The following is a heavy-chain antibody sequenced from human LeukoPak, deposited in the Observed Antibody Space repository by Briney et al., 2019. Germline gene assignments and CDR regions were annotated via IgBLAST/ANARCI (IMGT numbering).Heavy chain of an antibody. J-gene: IGHJ6*03. CDR1: GFTFSSYA. CDR3: AKGYSSGWYYPMDV. Sequence: GGSLRLSCAASGFTFSSYALHWVRQAPGKGLQYVSTINNNGGSTFYANSVKGRFTISRDNSKNTLYLQMGSLRAEDMAVYYCAKGYSSGWYYPMDVWGQGTTVTVFS. V-gene: IGHV3-64*01. CDR2: INNNGGST. D-gene: IGHD6-19*01.